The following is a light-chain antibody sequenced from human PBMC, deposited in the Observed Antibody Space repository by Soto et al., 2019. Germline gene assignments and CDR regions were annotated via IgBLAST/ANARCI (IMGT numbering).Light chain of an antibody. CDR2: ANS. Sequence: QSVLAQPPSVSGAPGQRVTISCAGSSSSIGAGYDVHWYQQLPGAAPKLLIYANSNRPSGVPDRFSGSKSGTSASLAITGLQAEDEADYYCQSYESSLYGYVFGSGTKVTVL. V-gene: IGLV1-40*01. J-gene: IGLJ1*01. CDR3: QSYESSLYGYV. CDR1: SSSIGAGYD.